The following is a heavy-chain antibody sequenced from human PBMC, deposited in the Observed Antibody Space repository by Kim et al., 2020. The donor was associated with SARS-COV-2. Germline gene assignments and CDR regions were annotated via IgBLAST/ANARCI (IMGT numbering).Heavy chain of an antibody. Sequence: ASVKVSCKASGYTFTGYYMHWVRQAPGQGLEWMGRINPNSGGTNYAQKFQGRVTMTRDTSISTAYMELSRLRSDDTAVYYFARGNTIFGVVKGAYYGMDVWGQGTTVTVSS. D-gene: IGHD3-3*01. J-gene: IGHJ6*02. V-gene: IGHV1-2*06. CDR2: INPNSGGT. CDR1: GYTFTGYY. CDR3: ARGNTIFGVVKGAYYGMDV.